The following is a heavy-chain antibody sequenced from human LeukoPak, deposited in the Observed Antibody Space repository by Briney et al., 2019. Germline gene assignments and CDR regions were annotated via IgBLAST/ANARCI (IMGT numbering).Heavy chain of an antibody. CDR3: TRDIGRLRGDAFDI. J-gene: IGHJ3*02. D-gene: IGHD2-15*01. CDR2: ISGNGRST. V-gene: IGHV3-64*01. Sequence: PGGSLRLSCTASGFTFSTCATHWVRQAPGKGLEYVSGISGNGRSTFYANSVKGRFTVSRDNSKDTLYLQMGSLRAEDMAVYYCTRDIGRLRGDAFDIWGQGTMVTVSS. CDR1: GFTFSTCA.